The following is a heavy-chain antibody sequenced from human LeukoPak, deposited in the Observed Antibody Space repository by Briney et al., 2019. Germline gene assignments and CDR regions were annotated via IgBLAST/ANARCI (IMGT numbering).Heavy chain of an antibody. CDR2: IYYTGGT. D-gene: IGHD4-11*01. CDR1: GGSISSSSYY. J-gene: IGHJ4*02. CDR3: ARHGGTRVTLVEVYYFDY. Sequence: SETLSLTCTVSGGSISSSSYYWGWIRQPPEKGLEWIGSIYYTGGTYYSPSLKSRVTISVDTSKNQFSLKLSSVTAADTAVYYCARHGGTRVTLVEVYYFDYWGQGTLVTVSS. V-gene: IGHV4-39*01.